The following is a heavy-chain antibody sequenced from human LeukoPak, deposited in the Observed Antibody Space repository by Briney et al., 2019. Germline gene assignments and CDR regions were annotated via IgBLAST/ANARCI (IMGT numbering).Heavy chain of an antibody. CDR1: GFTFSSYA. CDR3: AKDPYYDVLTGYLFDY. Sequence: GGSLRLSCAASGFTFSSYAMSWVRQAPGKGLEWVSGISGSGGSTYYADSVRGRFTISRDNSKNTLFLQMNSLRAEDTAVYYCAKDPYYDVLTGYLFDYWGQGTLVTVSS. V-gene: IGHV3-23*01. J-gene: IGHJ4*02. CDR2: ISGSGGST. D-gene: IGHD3-9*01.